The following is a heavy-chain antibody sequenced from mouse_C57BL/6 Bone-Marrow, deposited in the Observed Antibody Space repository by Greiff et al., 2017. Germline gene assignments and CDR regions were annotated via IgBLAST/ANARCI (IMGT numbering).Heavy chain of an antibody. V-gene: IGHV1-52*01. CDR1: GYTFTSYW. CDR3: ARGCFYAMDY. Sequence: QVQLQQPGAELVRPGSSVKLSCKASGYTFTSYWMHWVKQRPIQGLEWIGNIDPSDSETHYNQKFKDKATLTVDKSSSTAYMQLSSLTSEASAVYYCARGCFYAMDYWGQGTSVTVSS. J-gene: IGHJ4*01. CDR2: IDPSDSET.